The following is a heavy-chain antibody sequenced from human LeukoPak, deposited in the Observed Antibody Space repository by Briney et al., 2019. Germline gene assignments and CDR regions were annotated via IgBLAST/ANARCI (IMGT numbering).Heavy chain of an antibody. V-gene: IGHV4-61*01. J-gene: IGHJ4*02. CDR1: GDSVSSGNYY. Sequence: TTSETLFLTCTVSGDSVSSGNYYLSWIRQPPGKGLDWITYMSPSGTTKYNPSLKSRVTTSVDTSRTQFSLRLSSVTAADTAVYYCARGQDDRSGTFDYWGQGILVTVSS. CDR3: ARGQDDRSGTFDY. CDR2: MSPSGTT. D-gene: IGHD3-22*01.